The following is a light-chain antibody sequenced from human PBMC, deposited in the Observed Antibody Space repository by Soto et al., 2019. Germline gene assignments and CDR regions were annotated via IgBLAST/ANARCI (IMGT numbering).Light chain of an antibody. Sequence: DIQMTQSPSSLSASVGDRVTITCRASQSISNYLNWYQQKSGKVPKLLIYAASSLQRGVPSRYNGSGSGTDFTLTISSLQHEDFATYYCQQSYSSWPFGQGTKVEIK. CDR1: QSISNY. V-gene: IGKV1-39*01. CDR3: QQSYSSWP. CDR2: AAS. J-gene: IGKJ1*01.